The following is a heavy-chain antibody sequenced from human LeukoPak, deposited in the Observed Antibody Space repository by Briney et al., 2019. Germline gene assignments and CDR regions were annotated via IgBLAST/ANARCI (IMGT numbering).Heavy chain of an antibody. D-gene: IGHD3-22*01. J-gene: IGHJ3*02. CDR3: AKQIVVADDAFDI. Sequence: PGGSLRLSCAASGFTFSSYSMNWVRQAPGKGLEWVSSISSSSSYIYYADSVKGRFTISRDNAKNSLYLQMNSLRAEDTAVYYCAKQIVVADDAFDIWGQGTMVTVSS. CDR2: ISSSSSYI. V-gene: IGHV3-21*04. CDR1: GFTFSSYS.